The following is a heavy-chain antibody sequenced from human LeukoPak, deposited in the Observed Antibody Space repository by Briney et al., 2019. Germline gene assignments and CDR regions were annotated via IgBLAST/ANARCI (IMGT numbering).Heavy chain of an antibody. V-gene: IGHV4-34*01. CDR3: ARADYYDSSGYPYYYMDV. CDR2: IYHSGST. Sequence: SETLSLTCAVYGGSFSGYYWSWIRQPPGKGLEWIGYIYHSGSTYYNPSLKSRVTISVDRSKNQFSLRLSSVTAADMAVYYCARADYYDSSGYPYYYMDVWGKGTTVTVSS. D-gene: IGHD3-22*01. CDR1: GGSFSGYY. J-gene: IGHJ6*03.